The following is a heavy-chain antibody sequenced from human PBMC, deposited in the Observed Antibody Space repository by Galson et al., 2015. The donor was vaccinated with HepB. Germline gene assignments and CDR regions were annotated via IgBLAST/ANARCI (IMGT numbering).Heavy chain of an antibody. J-gene: IGHJ4*02. CDR2: IYSGGST. CDR1: GFTVSSNY. V-gene: IGHV3-53*01. Sequence: SLRLSCAASGFTVSSNYMSWVRQAPGKGLEWVSVIYSGGSTYYADSVKGRFTISRDNSKNTLYLQMNSLRAEDTAVYYCARGALQMTTGDYWGQGTLVTVSS. CDR3: ARGALQMTTGDY. D-gene: IGHD4-17*01.